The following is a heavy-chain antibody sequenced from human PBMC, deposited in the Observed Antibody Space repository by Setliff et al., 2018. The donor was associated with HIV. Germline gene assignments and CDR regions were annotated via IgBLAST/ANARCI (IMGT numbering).Heavy chain of an antibody. CDR1: GFTFSNAW. J-gene: IGHJ4*02. CDR2: IKSKTDDGTT. CDR3: VKWNYPNS. V-gene: IGHV3-15*05. Sequence: PGGSLRLSCAASGFTFSNAWMSWVRQAPGKGLEWVGRIKSKTDDGTTDYAAPVKGRFTMSRDSAKNTLYLQMNSLRVEDTAVYYCVKWNYPNSWGQGTLVTVSS. D-gene: IGHD1-7*01.